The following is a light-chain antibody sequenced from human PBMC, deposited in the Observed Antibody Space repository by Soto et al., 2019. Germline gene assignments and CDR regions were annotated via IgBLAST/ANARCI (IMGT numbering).Light chain of an antibody. V-gene: IGKV1-12*01. J-gene: IGKJ4*01. CDR1: QGFSTW. CDR3: QQANSFPRI. CDR2: SAS. Sequence: DIQMTQSPSSVSASVGDRVTITCRASQGFSTWLAWYRRKPGRAPELLIYSASSLHSGVPSRFSGSGSGTDFTLTISSLQPEDFATYYCQQANSFPRIFGGGTEVEIK.